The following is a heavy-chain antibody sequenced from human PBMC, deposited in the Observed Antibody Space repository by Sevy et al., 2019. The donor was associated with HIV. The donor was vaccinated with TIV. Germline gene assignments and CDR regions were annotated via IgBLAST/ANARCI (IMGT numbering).Heavy chain of an antibody. CDR2: IYHTGAA. Sequence: SETLSLTSTVSGGTISSSSYRWGWIRQPPGKGLEWVGSIYHTGAADDNPSLKRRVTMSVDTSKNQFSLQVGSVTAADTAVYYCARWYGNNFDYWGQGALVTVSS. CDR1: GGTISSSSYR. V-gene: IGHV4-39*01. D-gene: IGHD3-10*01. J-gene: IGHJ4*02. CDR3: ARWYGNNFDY.